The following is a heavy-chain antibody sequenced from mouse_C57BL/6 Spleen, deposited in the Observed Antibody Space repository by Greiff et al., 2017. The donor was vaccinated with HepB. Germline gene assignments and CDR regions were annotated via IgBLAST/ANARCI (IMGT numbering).Heavy chain of an antibody. CDR3: ARADGSSFWFAY. D-gene: IGHD1-1*01. Sequence: VQLKQSGPELVKPGASVKISCKASGYTFTDYYMNWVKQSHGKSLEWIGDINPNNGGTSYNQKFKGKATLTVDKSSSTAYMELRSLTSEDSAVYYCARADGSSFWFAYWGQGTLVTVSA. CDR2: INPNNGGT. CDR1: GYTFTDYY. J-gene: IGHJ3*01. V-gene: IGHV1-26*01.